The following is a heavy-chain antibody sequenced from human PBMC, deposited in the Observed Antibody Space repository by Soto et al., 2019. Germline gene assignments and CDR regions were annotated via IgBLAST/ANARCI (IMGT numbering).Heavy chain of an antibody. CDR3: ARNYYHDSSGYPDY. J-gene: IGHJ4*02. CDR2: IYYSGST. D-gene: IGHD3-22*01. Sequence: SETLSLTCTVSGGSISSSSYYWGWIRQPPGKGLEWIGSIYYSGSTYYNPSLKSRGTISVDTSKNRFSLKLSSVTAADTAVYYCARNYYHDSSGYPDYWGQGTLVTVSS. CDR1: GGSISSSSYY. V-gene: IGHV4-39*01.